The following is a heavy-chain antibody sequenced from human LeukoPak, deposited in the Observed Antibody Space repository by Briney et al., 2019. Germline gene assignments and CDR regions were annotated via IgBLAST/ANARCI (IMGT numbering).Heavy chain of an antibody. CDR1: GGSFSGCY. CDR3: ARHSTFFGVVIIKGRVRGPFDY. V-gene: IGHV4-34*01. Sequence: PSETLSLTCAVYGGSFSGCYWSWIRQPPGKGLEWIGEINHSGSTNYNPSLKSRVTISVDTSKSQFSLKLSSVTAADTAVYYCARHSTFFGVVIIKGRVRGPFDYWGQGTLVTAPS. J-gene: IGHJ4*02. D-gene: IGHD3-3*01. CDR2: INHSGST.